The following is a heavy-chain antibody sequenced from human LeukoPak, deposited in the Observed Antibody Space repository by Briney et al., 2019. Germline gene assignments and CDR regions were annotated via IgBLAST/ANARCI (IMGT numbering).Heavy chain of an antibody. J-gene: IGHJ4*02. CDR2: IIPIFGTT. CDR1: GGTFSGYT. V-gene: IGHV1-69*13. Sequence: ASVKVSCKASGGTFSGYTISWVRQAPGQGLEWMGGIIPIFGTTNYAQKFQGRVTITADDSTSTAYMELSSLRSEDTAVYYCARSVGYSGYGIDYWGQGTLVTVSS. CDR3: ARSVGYSGYGIDY. D-gene: IGHD5-12*01.